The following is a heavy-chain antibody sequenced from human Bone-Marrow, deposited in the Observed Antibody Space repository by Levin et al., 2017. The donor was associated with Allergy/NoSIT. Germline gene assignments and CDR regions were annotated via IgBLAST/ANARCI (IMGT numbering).Heavy chain of an antibody. Sequence: ASVKVSCKASGYTFTGYYLHWVRQAPGQGLEWMGRINPKTGGTNYAQKFQGRVTMTRDTSISEAYMELRRLRSDDTAVYYCASPFVSTVVGEINWGQGTLVTVSS. J-gene: IGHJ4*02. CDR2: INPKTGGT. V-gene: IGHV1-2*06. D-gene: IGHD6-19*01. CDR1: GYTFTGYY. CDR3: ASPFVSTVVGEIN.